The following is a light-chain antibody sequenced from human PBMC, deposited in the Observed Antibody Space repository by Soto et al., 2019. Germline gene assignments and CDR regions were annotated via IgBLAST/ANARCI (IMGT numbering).Light chain of an antibody. V-gene: IGKV3-20*01. CDR3: HQYGSSPT. J-gene: IGKJ1*01. CDR1: QSISSSY. Sequence: EIVLTQSPGTLSLSPGERATLSCRASQSISSSYLAWYQQKPGQSPRLVIYGASSRATGFPDRISGSGSGTGFTLIISRLEPEDSAVYVCHQYGSSPTFGQGTKVEIK. CDR2: GAS.